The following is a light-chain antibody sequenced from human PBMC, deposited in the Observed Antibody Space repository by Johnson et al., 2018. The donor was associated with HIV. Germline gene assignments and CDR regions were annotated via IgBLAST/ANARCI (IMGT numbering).Light chain of an antibody. J-gene: IGLJ1*01. CDR2: DNN. V-gene: IGLV1-51*01. CDR3: GTWDSSLGAWV. Sequence: QPVLTQPPSVSAAPGQKVTISCSGSSSNIGNNYVSWYQQLPGTAPKLLIYDNNKRPSGIPDRFSVSKSGTSATLGITGLQTGYEADYYCGTWDSSLGAWVFGTGTKVTVL. CDR1: SSNIGNNY.